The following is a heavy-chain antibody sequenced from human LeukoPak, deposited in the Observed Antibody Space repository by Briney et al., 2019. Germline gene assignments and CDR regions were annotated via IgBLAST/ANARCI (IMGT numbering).Heavy chain of an antibody. V-gene: IGHV3-11*01. CDR1: GFTFSDYY. J-gene: IGHJ4*02. CDR2: ISSSGSTI. Sequence: GGSLRLSRAASGFTFSDYYMSWIRQAPGKGLEWVSYISSSGSTIYYADSVKGRFTISRDNAKNSLYLQMNSLRAEDTAVYYCARDRSSGWYGYDYWGQGTLVTVSS. CDR3: ARDRSSGWYGYDY. D-gene: IGHD6-19*01.